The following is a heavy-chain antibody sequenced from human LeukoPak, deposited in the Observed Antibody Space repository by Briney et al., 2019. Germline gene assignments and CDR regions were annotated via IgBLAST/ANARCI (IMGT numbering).Heavy chain of an antibody. D-gene: IGHD3-22*01. J-gene: IGHJ4*02. CDR3: AKALGYDSSGHYFDY. CDR1: GLTFSSNA. CDR2: ISNSASRT. Sequence: PGGSLRLSCAASGLTFSSNAMSWVRQAPGKGLEWVSGISNSASRTYYADSMKGRFTISRDNSKNTLYLQMNSLRAEDTAVYYCAKALGYDSSGHYFDYWGQGTLVTVSS. V-gene: IGHV3-23*01.